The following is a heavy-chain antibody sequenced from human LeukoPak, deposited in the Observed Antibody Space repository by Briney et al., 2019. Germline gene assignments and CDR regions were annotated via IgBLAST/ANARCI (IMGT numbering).Heavy chain of an antibody. V-gene: IGHV7-4-1*02. CDR2: INPNTGNP. J-gene: IGHJ5*02. CDR3: ARDPYTSSSWYRGRANNWFDP. CDR1: GYTFTNYA. D-gene: IGHD6-13*01. Sequence: ASVKVSCKTSGYTFTNYAMNWVRQAPGQGLEWMGWINPNTGNPAYAQGFTGRFVFSLDTSVSTAYLQISSLKADDTAVYYCARDPYTSSSWYRGRANNWFDPWGQGTLVTVSS.